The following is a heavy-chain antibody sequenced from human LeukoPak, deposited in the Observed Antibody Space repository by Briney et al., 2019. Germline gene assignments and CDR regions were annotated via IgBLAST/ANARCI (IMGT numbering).Heavy chain of an antibody. D-gene: IGHD6-13*01. J-gene: IGHJ4*02. V-gene: IGHV4-4*07. CDR2: IYTSGST. CDR3: ARTPRAAAGTGGDY. Sequence: SETLSLTCTVSGNSFGDYYWSWIRQPAGKGLEWIGRIYTSGSTTYNPSLKSRVTMSVDTSKSQFSLNLSSVTAADTAMYYCARTPRAAAGTGGDYWGQGTLVTVSS. CDR1: GNSFGDYY.